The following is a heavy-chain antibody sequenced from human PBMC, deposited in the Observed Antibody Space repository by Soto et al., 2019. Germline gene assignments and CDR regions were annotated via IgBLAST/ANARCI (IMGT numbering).Heavy chain of an antibody. Sequence: SETLSLTCAVSGGSFSGHYWSWLRQSPGKGLEWIGEIDHSGSTNYKPSLKSRVTMSVDTSKNQFSLKVTSVTAADTAVYHCARGRVGSSNWYPYYYYGLDVWGQGTQVTVSS. J-gene: IGHJ6*02. D-gene: IGHD6-13*01. CDR1: GGSFSGHY. CDR2: IDHSGST. V-gene: IGHV4-34*01. CDR3: ARGRVGSSNWYPYYYYGLDV.